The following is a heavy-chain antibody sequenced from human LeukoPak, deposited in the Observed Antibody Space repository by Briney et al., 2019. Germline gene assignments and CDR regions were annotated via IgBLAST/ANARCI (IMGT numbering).Heavy chain of an antibody. CDR3: ARGDYGDSDY. CDR1: GGPLCCFY. Sequence: SETLSLTCTVSGGPLCCFYWSWLRQSPGKGLEWIGYNYYSGSANYNPSLKSRVTISVDASKNQFSLKLSSVTAADTAVYYCARGDYGDSDYWGQGILVTVSS. J-gene: IGHJ4*02. D-gene: IGHD4-17*01. V-gene: IGHV4-59*01. CDR2: NYYSGSA.